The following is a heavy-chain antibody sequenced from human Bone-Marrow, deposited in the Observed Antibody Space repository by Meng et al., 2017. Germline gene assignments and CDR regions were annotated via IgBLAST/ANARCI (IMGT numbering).Heavy chain of an antibody. CDR2: ISAYNGNT. CDR3: ARDPHYYDSSGYFPFDY. J-gene: IGHJ4*02. Sequence: QGPLVQSGAEVKQPGASVKVSCKASGYTFTSYGISWVRQAPGQGLEWMGWISAYNGNTNYAQKLQGRVTMTTDTSTSTAYMELRSLRSDDTAVYYCARDPHYYDSSGYFPFDYWGQGTLVTVSS. V-gene: IGHV1-18*01. D-gene: IGHD3-22*01. CDR1: GYTFTSYG.